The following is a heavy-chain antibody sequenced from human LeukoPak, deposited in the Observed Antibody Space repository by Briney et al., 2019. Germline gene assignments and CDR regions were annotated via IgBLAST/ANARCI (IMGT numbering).Heavy chain of an antibody. CDR3: AKASGGSCYSSGRLDY. D-gene: IGHD2-15*01. CDR1: GFTVSSNY. CDR2: IYSGGST. J-gene: IGHJ4*02. V-gene: IGHV3-66*01. Sequence: PGGSLRLSCAASGFTVSSNYMSWVRQAPGKGLEWVSVIYSGGSTYYADSVKGRFTISRDNSKNTLYLQMNSLRAEDTAVYYCAKASGGSCYSSGRLDYWGQGTLVTVSS.